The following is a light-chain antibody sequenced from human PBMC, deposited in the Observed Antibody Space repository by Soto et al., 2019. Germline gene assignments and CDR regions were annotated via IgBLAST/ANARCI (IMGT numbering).Light chain of an antibody. CDR2: DAS. CDR1: QSVRSY. J-gene: IGKJ4*01. Sequence: EIVLTQSPATLSLSPGERATLSCRASQSVRSYLAWYQQKPGQAPRLLIYDASNRATGIAARFSGSGSGTDFPLTISSLEPEDFAVYYCQQRSNWPPLTFGGGTKVEIK. CDR3: QQRSNWPPLT. V-gene: IGKV3-11*01.